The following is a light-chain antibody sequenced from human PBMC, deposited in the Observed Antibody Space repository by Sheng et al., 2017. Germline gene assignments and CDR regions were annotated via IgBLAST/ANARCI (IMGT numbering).Light chain of an antibody. CDR2: AAY. CDR3: QQYGSSLPWT. CDR1: QYISGSY. J-gene: IGKJ1*01. V-gene: IGKV3-20*01. Sequence: EIVLTQSPGTMSLFPGERATLSCRASQYISGSYLSWYQQRPGQAPRLLIYAAYSRATGIPDRFGGSGSGTDFTLTISRLEPEDFAVYYCQQYGSSLPWTFGQGTKVEIK.